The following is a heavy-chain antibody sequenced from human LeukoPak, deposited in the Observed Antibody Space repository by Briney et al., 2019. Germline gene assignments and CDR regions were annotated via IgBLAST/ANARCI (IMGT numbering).Heavy chain of an antibody. Sequence: GGSLRLSCAASGFTFSSYSMNWVRQAPGKGLEWVSSISSSSSYIYYADSVKGRFTISRDNAKNSLYLQMNNLRAEDTAVYYCARATVAGTSWFDPWGQGTLVTVSS. V-gene: IGHV3-21*01. CDR1: GFTFSSYS. D-gene: IGHD6-19*01. CDR2: ISSSSSYI. J-gene: IGHJ5*02. CDR3: ARATVAGTSWFDP.